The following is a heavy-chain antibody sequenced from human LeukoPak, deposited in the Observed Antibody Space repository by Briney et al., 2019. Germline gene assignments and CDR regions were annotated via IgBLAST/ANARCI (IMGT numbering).Heavy chain of an antibody. CDR1: GFTFTDHP. CDR3: ARGLWVDY. D-gene: IGHD1-26*01. V-gene: IGHV3-30-3*01. CDR2: ISYDGSNK. J-gene: IGHJ4*02. Sequence: PGGSLRLSCVASGFTFTDHPMNWVRQAPGKGLEWVAVISYDGSNKYYADSVKGRFTISRDNSKNTLYLQMNSLRAEDTAVYYCARGLWVDYWGQGTLVTVSS.